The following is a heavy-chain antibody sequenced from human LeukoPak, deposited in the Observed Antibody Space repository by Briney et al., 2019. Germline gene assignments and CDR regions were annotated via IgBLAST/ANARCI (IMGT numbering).Heavy chain of an antibody. CDR1: GGSISSGGYY. D-gene: IGHD3-10*01. Sequence: SQTVSLTCTVSGGSISSGGYYWSWIRQHPGKGLEWIGYIYYSGGTNYNSSLKSRVTISVDTSKNQFSLKVTSVTAGDTAIYYCVRHGESGRHHAYFDYWAHGALVTVSS. V-gene: IGHV4-31*03. CDR2: IYYSGGT. CDR3: VRHGESGRHHAYFDY. J-gene: IGHJ4*01.